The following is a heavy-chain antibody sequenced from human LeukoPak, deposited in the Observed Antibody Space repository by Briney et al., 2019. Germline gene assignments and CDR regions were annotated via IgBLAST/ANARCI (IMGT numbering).Heavy chain of an antibody. J-gene: IGHJ4*02. CDR3: ARDGYCSGGSCYSAL. Sequence: SVKVSCKASGGTFISYAISWVRQAPGQGLEWMGGIIPIFGTANYAQKFQGRVTITTDESTSTAYMELSSLRSEDTAVYYCARDGYCSGGSCYSALWGQGTLVTVSS. V-gene: IGHV1-69*05. CDR2: IIPIFGTA. CDR1: GGTFISYA. D-gene: IGHD2-15*01.